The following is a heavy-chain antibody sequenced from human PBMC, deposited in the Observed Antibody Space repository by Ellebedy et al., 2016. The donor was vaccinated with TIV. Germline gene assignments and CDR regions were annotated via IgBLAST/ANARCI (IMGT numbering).Heavy chain of an antibody. J-gene: IGHJ2*01. CDR1: SGALTGYY. CDR2: INRGGNT. D-gene: IGHD1-26*01. CDR3: ARGHLGTGYYLGVRYFDL. Sequence: MPSETLSLTCAVYSGALTGYYWNWIRQPPGKGLEWIGEINRGGNTNYNPSLKSRVTLSVDTSKNHFSLNLSSVPAADTAVYYCARGHLGTGYYLGVRYFDLWGRGTLVTISS. V-gene: IGHV4-34*01.